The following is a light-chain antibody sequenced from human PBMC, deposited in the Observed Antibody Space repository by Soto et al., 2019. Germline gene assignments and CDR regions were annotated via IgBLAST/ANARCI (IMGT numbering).Light chain of an antibody. J-gene: IGLJ1*01. CDR3: QTWGTGIRV. CDR2: INSDGSH. Sequence: QLVLTQSPSASASLGASVKFICTLSSGHSSYAIAWHQQQPEKGPRYLMKINSDGSHSKGDGIPDRFSGSRSGAERYLTISSLQSEDEADYYCQTWGTGIRVFGTGTKLTVL. V-gene: IGLV4-69*01. CDR1: SGHSSYA.